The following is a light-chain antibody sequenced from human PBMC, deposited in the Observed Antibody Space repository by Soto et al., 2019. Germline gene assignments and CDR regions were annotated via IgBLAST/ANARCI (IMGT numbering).Light chain of an antibody. CDR3: QQYSRSPWT. CDR2: GAS. V-gene: IGKV3-20*01. Sequence: EIVLTQSPGTLSLSPGERATLSCRASQSVASNYLAWYQQKPGQAPRLLIYGASSGATGIPDRFSGSGSGTDFTLTISRLEPEDFAVYNCQQYSRSPWTFGQGTKVEIK. J-gene: IGKJ1*01. CDR1: QSVASNY.